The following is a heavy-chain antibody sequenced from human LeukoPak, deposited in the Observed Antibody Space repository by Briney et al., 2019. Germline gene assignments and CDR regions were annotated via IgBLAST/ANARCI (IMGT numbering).Heavy chain of an antibody. D-gene: IGHD3-3*01. Sequence: GASVKVSCKASRGTFSSYAINWVRQAPGQGLEWMGRIIPILGIANYAQKFQGRVTITADKSTSTAYMELSSLRSEDTAVYYCARDPITIFGVVIGPWGQGTLVTVSS. CDR1: RGTFSSYA. CDR3: ARDPITIFGVVIGP. J-gene: IGHJ5*02. CDR2: IIPILGIA. V-gene: IGHV1-69*04.